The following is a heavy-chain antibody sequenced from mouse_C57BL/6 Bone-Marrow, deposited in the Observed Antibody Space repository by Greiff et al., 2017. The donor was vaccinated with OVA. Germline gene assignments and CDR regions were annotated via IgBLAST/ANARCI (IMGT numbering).Heavy chain of an antibody. V-gene: IGHV1-61*01. CDR2: IYPSDSET. J-gene: IGHJ3*01. CDR1: GYTFTSYW. CDR3: AREKPYGSHFAD. D-gene: IGHD2-2*01. Sequence: VQLQQPGAELVKPGSSVKLSCKASGYTFTSYWMHWVKQRPGQGLDWIGNIYPSDSETHYNQKFKGKATLTVDKSSSTAYMQLSSLTSEDSAVYYCAREKPYGSHFADWGQGTLVTVSA.